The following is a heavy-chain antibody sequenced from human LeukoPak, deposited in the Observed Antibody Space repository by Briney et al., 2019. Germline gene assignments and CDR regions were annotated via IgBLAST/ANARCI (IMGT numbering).Heavy chain of an antibody. CDR2: ISTNGVGT. J-gene: IGHJ4*02. D-gene: IGHD3-10*01. Sequence: GGSLRLSCAASGFTFSTYAMHWVRQAPGKGLEYVSAISTNGVGTYYANSVKGRFIISRDNSKNTLYLQMGSLRAEDMAVYYCARYGSGSCYDYWGQGTLVTVSS. V-gene: IGHV3-64*01. CDR3: ARYGSGSCYDY. CDR1: GFTFSTYA.